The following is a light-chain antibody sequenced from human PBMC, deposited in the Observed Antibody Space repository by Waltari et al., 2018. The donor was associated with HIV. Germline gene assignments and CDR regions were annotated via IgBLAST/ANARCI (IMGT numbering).Light chain of an antibody. CDR3: MEALHSFT. CDR1: QSLLHSNGYNY. CDR2: SGS. Sequence: DIVMTQSPLSLPVTPGEPASISCRSSQSLLHSNGYNYLDWYLQKPGQSPQLLIYSGSNRASGVPDRFSGSGSGTNFTLKLSRVEAEDVGVYYCMEALHSFTFGPGTIVDIK. J-gene: IGKJ3*01. V-gene: IGKV2-28*01.